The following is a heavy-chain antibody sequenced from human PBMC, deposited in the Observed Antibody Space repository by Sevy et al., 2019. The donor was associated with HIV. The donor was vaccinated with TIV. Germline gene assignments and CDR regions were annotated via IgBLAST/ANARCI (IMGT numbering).Heavy chain of an antibody. CDR1: GGSISTDLYS. V-gene: IGHV4-30-2*01. Sequence: SETLSLTCAVSGGSISTDLYSWNWIRQPPGKGLEWIGYIFHSGNTYYNPSLKSRVTISIDRSKNQFSLNLSSVTAADTAVYYCAKDGAGYYDSSGPRPLGMDVWGQGTTVTVSS. CDR3: AKDGAGYYDSSGPRPLGMDV. D-gene: IGHD3-22*01. CDR2: IFHSGNT. J-gene: IGHJ6*02.